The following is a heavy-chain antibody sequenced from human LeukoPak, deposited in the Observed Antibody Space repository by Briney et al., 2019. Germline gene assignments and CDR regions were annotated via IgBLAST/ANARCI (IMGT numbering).Heavy chain of an antibody. CDR2: ISSSSSTI. D-gene: IGHD2-15*01. Sequence: GGSLRLSCAASGFTSSSYSMNWVRQAPGKGLEWVSYISSSSSTIYYADSVKGRFTISRDNAKNSLYLQMNSLRAEDTAVYYCARDIVVVVAAPGVYYYYGMDVWGQGTTVTVSS. CDR3: ARDIVVVVAAPGVYYYYGMDV. V-gene: IGHV3-48*01. J-gene: IGHJ6*02. CDR1: GFTSSSYS.